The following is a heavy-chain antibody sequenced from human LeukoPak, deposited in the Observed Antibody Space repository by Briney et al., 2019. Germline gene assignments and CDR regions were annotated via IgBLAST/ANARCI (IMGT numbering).Heavy chain of an antibody. CDR1: GGSISRGSYY. CDR2: IYNSGST. D-gene: IGHD3-10*01. J-gene: IGHJ4*02. V-gene: IGHV4-61*02. CDR3: ARQTFGLLYFDS. Sequence: TSETLSLTCIVSGGSISRGSYYWNWIRQSAGKGLEWMGRIYNSGSTNHNPSLKSRITISTDMSKNQFSLRLNSVTAADTAVYYCARQTFGLLYFDSWGQGTLLIVSS.